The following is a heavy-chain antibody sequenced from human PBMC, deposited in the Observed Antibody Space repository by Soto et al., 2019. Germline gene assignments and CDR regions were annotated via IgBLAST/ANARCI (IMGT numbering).Heavy chain of an antibody. CDR3: AKDRLKVPPEPFDY. CDR2: ISGSGGST. Sequence: GGALRLSRAASGFTFCSYAISLGRPAPGKGLEWVSAISGSGGSTYYADSVKGRVTISRDNSKNTLYLQMNSLRAEDTAVYYCAKDRLKVPPEPFDYWGQGTLVTVSS. D-gene: IGHD3-16*01. V-gene: IGHV3-23*01. J-gene: IGHJ4*02. CDR1: GFTFCSYA.